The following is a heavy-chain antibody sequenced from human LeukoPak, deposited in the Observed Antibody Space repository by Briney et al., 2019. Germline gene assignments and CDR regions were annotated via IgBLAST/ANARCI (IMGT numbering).Heavy chain of an antibody. V-gene: IGHV1-2*02. D-gene: IGHD2-2*01. J-gene: IGHJ6*02. CDR3: AREFSTSSYYYYGMDV. CDR1: GYTFTGYY. Sequence: GASVKVSCKASGYTFTGYYMHWVRQAPGQGLEWMGWINPNSGGTNYAQKFQGRATMTRDTSISTAYMQLSRLRSDDTAVYYCAREFSTSSYYYYGMDVWGQGTTVTVSS. CDR2: INPNSGGT.